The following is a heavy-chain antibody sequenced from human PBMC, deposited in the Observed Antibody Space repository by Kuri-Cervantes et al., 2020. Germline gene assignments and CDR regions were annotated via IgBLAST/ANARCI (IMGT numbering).Heavy chain of an antibody. V-gene: IGHV3-23*01. CDR1: GFTFSSYA. CDR3: AKERTGRKSSGRFDY. D-gene: IGHD1-26*01. J-gene: IGHJ4*02. Sequence: GESLKISCAASGFTFSSYAMSWVRQAPGKGLEWVSAISGSGGSTYYADSVKGRFTISRDNSKNTLYLQMNSLRAEDTAVYYCAKERTGRKSSGRFDYWGQGTVVTVSS. CDR2: ISGSGGST.